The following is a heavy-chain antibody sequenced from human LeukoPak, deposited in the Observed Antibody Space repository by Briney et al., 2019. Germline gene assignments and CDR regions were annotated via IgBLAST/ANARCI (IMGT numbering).Heavy chain of an antibody. J-gene: IGHJ6*02. Sequence: ASVKVSCKASGYTFTSYGISWGRQAPGQGLEWMGWISAYNGNTNYAQKLQGRVTMTTDTSTSTAYMELRSLRSDDTAVYYCARDDGYSYGYAYYYGMDVWGQGTTVTVSS. D-gene: IGHD5-18*01. CDR1: GYTFTSYG. V-gene: IGHV1-18*01. CDR2: ISAYNGNT. CDR3: ARDDGYSYGYAYYYGMDV.